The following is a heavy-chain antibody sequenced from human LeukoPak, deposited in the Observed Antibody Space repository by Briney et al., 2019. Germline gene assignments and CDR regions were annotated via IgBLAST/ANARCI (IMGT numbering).Heavy chain of an antibody. J-gene: IGHJ4*02. CDR3: TKLAVASADS. D-gene: IGHD6-19*01. Sequence: PGGSLRLSCAASGFSFSSYEMNWVRQAPGKGLEWVSNISPSGSTKYYPDSVKGRFTVSRDNAKNSLYLQMNSLRAGDTGVYYCTKLAVASADSWGQGTLVTVSS. CDR2: ISPSGSTK. V-gene: IGHV3-48*03. CDR1: GFSFSSYE.